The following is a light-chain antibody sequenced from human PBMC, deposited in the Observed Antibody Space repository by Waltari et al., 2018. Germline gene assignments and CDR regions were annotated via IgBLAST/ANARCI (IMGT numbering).Light chain of an antibody. CDR2: EVS. Sequence: QSALTQPPSASGSPGQSVTISCTGTSSDVGGYNFVSWYQQHPGKAPKLMIYEVSKRLSGVPDRFSGSKTATTASLTFSGLQADDGADYYCSSYAGSNNWVFGGGTKLTVL. J-gene: IGLJ3*02. CDR3: SSYAGSNNWV. CDR1: SSDVGGYNF. V-gene: IGLV2-8*01.